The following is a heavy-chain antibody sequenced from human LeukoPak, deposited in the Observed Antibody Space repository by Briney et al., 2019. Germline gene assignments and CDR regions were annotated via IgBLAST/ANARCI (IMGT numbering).Heavy chain of an antibody. CDR2: IYYSGST. D-gene: IGHD3-10*01. CDR1: GGSISSSSYY. Sequence: SETLSLTCTVSGGSISSSSYYWGWIRQPPGKGLEWIGSIYYSGSTYYNTSLKSRVTISVDTSKNQFSLKLSSVTAADTAVYYCARQTLWFGYYWGQGTLVTVSS. V-gene: IGHV4-39*01. J-gene: IGHJ4*02. CDR3: ARQTLWFGYY.